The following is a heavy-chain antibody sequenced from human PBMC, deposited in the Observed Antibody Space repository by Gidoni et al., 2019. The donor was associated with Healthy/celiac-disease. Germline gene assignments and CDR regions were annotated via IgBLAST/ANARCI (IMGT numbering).Heavy chain of an antibody. Sequence: QVQLQESGPGLVKPSQTLSLTCTVSGGSISSGSYYWSWIRQPAGKGLEWIGRIYTSGSTNYNPSLKSRVTMSVDTSKNQFSLKLSSVTAADTAVYYCARDLHPTYYYDSSGYSPDAFDIWGQGTMVTVSS. CDR3: ARDLHPTYYYDSSGYSPDAFDI. J-gene: IGHJ3*02. V-gene: IGHV4-61*02. D-gene: IGHD3-22*01. CDR1: GGSISSGSYY. CDR2: IYTSGST.